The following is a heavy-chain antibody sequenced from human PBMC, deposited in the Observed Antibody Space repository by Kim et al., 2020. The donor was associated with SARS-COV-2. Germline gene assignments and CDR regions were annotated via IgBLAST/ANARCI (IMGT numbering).Heavy chain of an antibody. D-gene: IGHD3-22*01. Sequence: GGSLRLSCVASGFIFNTYEMNWVRQAPGKGLEWLSYISNGGVTIFYADSVKGRFTISRDNAKNSLYLQLNSLRAEDTALYYCATSSQYRYDATDYYSALDYWGQGTLVTVSS. CDR2: ISNGGVTI. J-gene: IGHJ4*02. CDR1: GFIFNTYE. V-gene: IGHV3-48*03. CDR3: ATSSQYRYDATDYYSALDY.